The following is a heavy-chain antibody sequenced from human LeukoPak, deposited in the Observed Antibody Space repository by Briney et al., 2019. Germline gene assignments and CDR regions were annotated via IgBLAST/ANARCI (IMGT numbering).Heavy chain of an antibody. J-gene: IGHJ4*02. D-gene: IGHD3-3*01. CDR1: GFTFSSYW. CDR2: IKQDGSEK. V-gene: IGHV3-7*01. Sequence: GGSLRLSCAASGFTFSSYWMSWVRQAPGKGLEWVANIKQDGSEKYYVDSVKGRFTISRDNAKNSQYLQMNSLRAEDTAVYYCARDPDDFMWDYWGQGTLVTVSS. CDR3: ARDPDDFMWDY.